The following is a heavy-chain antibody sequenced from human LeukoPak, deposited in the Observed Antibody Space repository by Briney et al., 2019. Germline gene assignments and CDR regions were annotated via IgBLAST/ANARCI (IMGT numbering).Heavy chain of an antibody. D-gene: IGHD4-17*01. CDR2: MNPNTGNT. J-gene: IGHJ5*02. Sequence: ASVKVSCKTSGYTFTNYDINWVRQASGQGLEWMGWMNPNTGNTGYAQKFQGRVTITRDTSTNTAYMELRSLRSEDTAVYFCARSRYGDYSPWGQGTLVIVSS. CDR1: GYTFTNYD. CDR3: ARSRYGDYSP. V-gene: IGHV1-8*01.